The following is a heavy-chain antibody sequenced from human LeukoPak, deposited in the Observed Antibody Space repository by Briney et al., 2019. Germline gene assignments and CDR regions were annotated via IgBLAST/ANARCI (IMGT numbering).Heavy chain of an antibody. V-gene: IGHV3-23*01. CDR2: ISGSGEST. D-gene: IGHD2/OR15-2a*01. Sequence: PGGSLRLSCAASGFTFRSCGMSWVRQAPGKGLEWVSAISGSGESTYYADSVKGRFTISRDNAKNSLYLQMNSLRAEDTAVYYCARVRIGAFDIWGQGTMVTVSS. CDR1: GFTFRSCG. J-gene: IGHJ3*02. CDR3: ARVRIGAFDI.